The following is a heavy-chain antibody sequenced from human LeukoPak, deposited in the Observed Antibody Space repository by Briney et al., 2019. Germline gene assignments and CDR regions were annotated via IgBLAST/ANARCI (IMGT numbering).Heavy chain of an antibody. Sequence: GGSLRLSCAASGFIVSSNYMSWVRQAPGKGLEWVSVIYSGGSTYYADSVKGRFTISRDNSKNTLYLQMNSLRAEGTAVYYCARYYYDSSGYPHYFDYWGQGTLVTVSS. CDR3: ARYYYDSSGYPHYFDY. CDR2: IYSGGST. V-gene: IGHV3-53*01. D-gene: IGHD3-22*01. CDR1: GFIVSSNY. J-gene: IGHJ4*02.